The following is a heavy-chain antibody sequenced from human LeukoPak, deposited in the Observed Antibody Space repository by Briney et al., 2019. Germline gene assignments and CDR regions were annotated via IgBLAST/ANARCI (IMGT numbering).Heavy chain of an antibody. J-gene: IGHJ4*02. D-gene: IGHD6-19*01. Sequence: GGSLRLSCAASGFTFSSYWMHWVRQAPGKGLVWVSRINSDGSSTSYAGSVKGRFTISRDNAKNTLYLQMNSLRAEDTAVYYCAKVAVAGPPDYWGQGTLVTVSS. CDR3: AKVAVAGPPDY. V-gene: IGHV3-74*01. CDR1: GFTFSSYW. CDR2: INSDGSST.